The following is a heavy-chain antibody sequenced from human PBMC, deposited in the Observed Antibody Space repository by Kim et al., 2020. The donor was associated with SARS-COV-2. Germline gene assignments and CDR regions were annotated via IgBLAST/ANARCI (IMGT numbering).Heavy chain of an antibody. Sequence: GGSLRLSCAASGFTFSSYTMHWVRQAPGKGLEWVAVVSYDGSNKYYADSVKGRFTISRDNSKNTLYLRMNSLRAEDTAVYYCARAGSADYYYYGMDVWGQGTTVTVSS. CDR2: VSYDGSNK. V-gene: IGHV3-30-3*01. D-gene: IGHD6-19*01. J-gene: IGHJ6*02. CDR1: GFTFSSYT. CDR3: ARAGSADYYYYGMDV.